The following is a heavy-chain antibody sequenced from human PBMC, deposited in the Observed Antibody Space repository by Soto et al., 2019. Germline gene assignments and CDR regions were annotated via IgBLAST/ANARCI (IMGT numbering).Heavy chain of an antibody. J-gene: IGHJ4*02. V-gene: IGHV1-69*12. D-gene: IGHD5-18*01. CDR3: ASGIQLWLRRINNGYSG. CDR1: GGTFGTYA. CDR2: IIPMFGTA. Sequence: QVQLVQSGAEVKKPASSVKVSCKAPGGTFGTYAISWVRQAPGQGLEWMGGIIPMFGTANYAQRFQDRVTITADESTNTVYMELSSLRSEDTAVYFCASGIQLWLRRINNGYSGWGQGTLVTVSS.